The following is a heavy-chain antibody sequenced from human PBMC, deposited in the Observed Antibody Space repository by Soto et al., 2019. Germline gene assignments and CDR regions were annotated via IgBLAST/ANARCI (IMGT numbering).Heavy chain of an antibody. CDR3: APLAYCGGDCYSGVSVDY. V-gene: IGHV3-48*01. CDR2: ISSSSSTI. D-gene: IGHD2-21*01. J-gene: IGHJ4*02. CDR1: GFTFSSYS. Sequence: PGGSLRLSCAASGFTFSSYSMNWVRQAPGKGLEWVSYISSSSSTIYYADSVKGRFTISRDNAKNSLYLQMNSLRAEDTAVYYCAPLAYCGGDCYSGVSVDYWGQGTLVTVSS.